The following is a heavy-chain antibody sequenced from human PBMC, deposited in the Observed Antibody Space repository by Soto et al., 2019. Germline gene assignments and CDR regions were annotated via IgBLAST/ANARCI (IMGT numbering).Heavy chain of an antibody. V-gene: IGHV1-69*02. Sequence: QVQLVQSGAEVKKPGSSVKVSCKASGGTFSSYTISWVRQAPGRGLEWMGRIIPILGIANYAQKFQGRVTITADKSTSTAYMELSSLRSEDTAVYYCARVRTVTPESDFDYWGQGTLVSVSS. CDR1: GGTFSSYT. CDR2: IIPILGIA. J-gene: IGHJ4*02. CDR3: ARVRTVTPESDFDY. D-gene: IGHD4-17*01.